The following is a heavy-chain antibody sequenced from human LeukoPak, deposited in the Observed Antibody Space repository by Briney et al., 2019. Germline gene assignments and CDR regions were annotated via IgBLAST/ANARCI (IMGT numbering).Heavy chain of an antibody. CDR3: ARGVLSYDSSGYSYYFDY. Sequence: GGSLRLSCAASGFTFSSYWMSWVRQAPGKGLEWVANIKQDGSEKYYVDSVKGRFTISRDNSKNTLYLQMNSLRAEDTAVYYCARGVLSYDSSGYSYYFDYWGQGTLSPSPQ. V-gene: IGHV3-7*01. CDR1: GFTFSSYW. J-gene: IGHJ4*02. CDR2: IKQDGSEK. D-gene: IGHD3-22*01.